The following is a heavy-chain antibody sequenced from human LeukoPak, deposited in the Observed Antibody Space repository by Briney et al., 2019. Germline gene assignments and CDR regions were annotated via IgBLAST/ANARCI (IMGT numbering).Heavy chain of an antibody. CDR1: GGSISSGSYY. D-gene: IGHD3-10*01. CDR3: ARDVLLWFGEPSYYFDY. Sequence: SQTLSLTCTVSGGSISSGSYYWSWIRQPAGKGLEWIGRIYTSGSTNYNPSLKSRVTISVDTSKNQFSLKLSSVTAADTAVYYCARDVLLWFGEPSYYFDYWGQGTLVTVSS. J-gene: IGHJ4*02. V-gene: IGHV4-61*02. CDR2: IYTSGST.